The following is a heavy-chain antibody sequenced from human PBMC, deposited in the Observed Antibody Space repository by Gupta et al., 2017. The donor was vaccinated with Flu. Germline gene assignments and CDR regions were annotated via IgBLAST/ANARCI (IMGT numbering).Heavy chain of an antibody. J-gene: IGHJ4*02. D-gene: IGHD1-1*01. Sequence: FGTANYAQKFQGRVTITADESTSTAYMELSSLRSEDTAVYYCATGPLGTGTTVYWGQGTLVTVSS. CDR3: ATGPLGTGTTVY. V-gene: IGHV1-69*01. CDR2: FGTA.